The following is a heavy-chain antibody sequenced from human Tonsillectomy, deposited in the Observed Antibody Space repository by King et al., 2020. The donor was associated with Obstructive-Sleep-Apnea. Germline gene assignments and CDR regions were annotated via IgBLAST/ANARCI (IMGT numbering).Heavy chain of an antibody. J-gene: IGHJ6*02. Sequence: VQLVESGGVVVQPGGSLRLSCAASGFKFDGYAMHWVRQAPGKGLEWVSLMSGDGAYSYYADSVKGRFTISRDNSKNSLYLQMNSVRAEDTALYYCAKDIAVPRQSTRSREYYYYYGLGAWGQGTTVTVSS. V-gene: IGHV3-43D*03. CDR3: AKDIAVPRQSTRSREYYYYYGLGA. CDR2: MSGDGAYS. CDR1: GFKFDGYA. D-gene: IGHD3-10*01.